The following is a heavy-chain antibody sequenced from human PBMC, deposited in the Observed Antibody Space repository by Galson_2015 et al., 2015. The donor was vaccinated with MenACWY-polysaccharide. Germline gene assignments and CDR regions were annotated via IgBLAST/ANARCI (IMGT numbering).Heavy chain of an antibody. D-gene: IGHD2-21*02. CDR2: FGAYNGKT. CDR1: GYTFTSFG. CDR3: ARDLGLLGTKGCCGS. J-gene: IGHJ5*02. V-gene: IGHV1-18*01. Sequence: SVKVSCKASGYTFTSFGIHWVRQAPGLGLEWMGWFGAYNGKTNYAQKLQGRVTMTTDTSTITAYMELRSLRSDDTAVYYCARDLGLLGTKGCCGSWGQGTLVTVSS.